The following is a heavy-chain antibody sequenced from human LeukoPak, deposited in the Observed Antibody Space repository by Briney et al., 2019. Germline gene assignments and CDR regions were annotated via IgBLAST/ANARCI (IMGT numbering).Heavy chain of an antibody. CDR1: GGSISSYY. CDR3: ARDRLLWFGELDF. J-gene: IGHJ4*02. V-gene: IGHV4-59*12. Sequence: SETLSLTCTVSGGSISSYYWSWIRQPPGKGLEWIGYIYYRGSTNYNPSLKSRVTISVDTSKNQFSLKLSSLTAADTAIYYCARDRLLWFGELDFWGQGTLVIVSS. D-gene: IGHD3-10*01. CDR2: IYYRGST.